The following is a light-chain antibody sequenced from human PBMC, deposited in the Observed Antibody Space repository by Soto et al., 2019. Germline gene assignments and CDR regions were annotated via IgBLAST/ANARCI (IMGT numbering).Light chain of an antibody. CDR2: KAS. Sequence: DIQMTQSPSTLSASVGDTVAITCRASQSISTLLAWYQQKPGKAPNLLIYKASSLESGVPPRFSGSGSGTEFTLTISSLQPDDFATYYCQHYYSYPWTFGQGTKVEIK. V-gene: IGKV1-5*03. J-gene: IGKJ1*01. CDR3: QHYYSYPWT. CDR1: QSISTL.